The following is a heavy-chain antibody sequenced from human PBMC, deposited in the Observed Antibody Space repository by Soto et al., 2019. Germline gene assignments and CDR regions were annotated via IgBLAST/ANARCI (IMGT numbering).Heavy chain of an antibody. V-gene: IGHV1-46*01. CDR3: ARGFYYDSSGSGDAFDI. Sequence: ASVKVSCKASGDAFTSYYMHWVRQAPGQGLEWMGIINPSGGSTSYAQKFQGRVTMTRDTSTSTVYMELSSLRSEDTAVYYCARGFYYDSSGSGDAFDIWGQGTMVTVSS. D-gene: IGHD3-22*01. CDR1: GDAFTSYY. CDR2: INPSGGST. J-gene: IGHJ3*02.